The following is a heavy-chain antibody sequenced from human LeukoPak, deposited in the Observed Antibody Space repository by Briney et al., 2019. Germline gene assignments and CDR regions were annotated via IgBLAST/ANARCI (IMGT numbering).Heavy chain of an antibody. CDR3: ATLQRFGILTGPNPTTFDY. D-gene: IGHD3-9*01. V-gene: IGHV1-69*13. J-gene: IGHJ4*02. CDR2: IIPIFGTA. CDR1: GGTFSSYA. Sequence: SVKVSCKASGGTFSSYAISWVRQAPGQGLEWMGGIIPIFGTANYAQKFQGRVTITADESTSTAYMELSSLRSEDTAAYYCATLQRFGILTGPNPTTFDYWGQGTLVTVSS.